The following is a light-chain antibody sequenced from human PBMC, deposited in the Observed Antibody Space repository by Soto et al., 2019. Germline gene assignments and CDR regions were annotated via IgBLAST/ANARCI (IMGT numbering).Light chain of an antibody. J-gene: IGKJ1*01. Sequence: ASQAIGNPRRGWFQQRLRRPPKGLIYTTSALQSGVPWRFSGSGTGTAFRLTLSSLQPDDDVAYYCRQYWHDSWTFGQGTKVDIK. CDR3: RQYWHDSWT. V-gene: IGKV1-17*01. CDR1: QAIGNPR. CDR2: TTS.